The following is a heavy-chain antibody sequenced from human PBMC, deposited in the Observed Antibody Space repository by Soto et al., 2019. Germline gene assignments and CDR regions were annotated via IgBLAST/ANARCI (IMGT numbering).Heavy chain of an antibody. Sequence: GSLILSCAASGFTFENFGMSWVRQAPGKGLEWISSISGSGLNKYYADSVKGRFTISRDNSKNTVYLELSNLRAEDTAVYHCAKNQGVELVPLATVDLFDPWGPGAVVPVSP. CDR1: GFTFENFG. CDR2: ISGSGLNK. CDR3: AKNQGVELVPLATVDLFDP. J-gene: IGHJ5*02. D-gene: IGHD1-26*01. V-gene: IGHV3-23*01.